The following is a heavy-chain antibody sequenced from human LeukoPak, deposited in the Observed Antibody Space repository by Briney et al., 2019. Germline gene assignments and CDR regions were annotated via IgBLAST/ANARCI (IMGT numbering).Heavy chain of an antibody. Sequence: ASVKVSCKASGYTFTSYYMHWVRQAPGQGLEWMGWISAYNGNTNYAQKLQGRVTMTTDTSTSTAYMELRSLRSDDTAVYYCARDSDRKIVGATTYFDYWGQGTLVTVSS. D-gene: IGHD1-26*01. CDR1: GYTFTSYY. CDR2: ISAYNGNT. V-gene: IGHV1-18*04. CDR3: ARDSDRKIVGATTYFDY. J-gene: IGHJ4*02.